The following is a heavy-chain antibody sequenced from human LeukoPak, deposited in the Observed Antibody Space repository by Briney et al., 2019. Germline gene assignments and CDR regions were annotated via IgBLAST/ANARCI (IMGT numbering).Heavy chain of an antibody. V-gene: IGHV3-23*01. Sequence: PGGSLRLSCAASGFTFSSYAMSWVRQAPGKGLERVSAISGSGGSTYYADSVKGRFTISRDNSKSTLFLQMTSLRAEDTAVYYCAKDPRVGSRVATPCHWGQGTLVTVSS. D-gene: IGHD5-24*01. J-gene: IGHJ4*02. CDR1: GFTFSSYA. CDR2: ISGSGGST. CDR3: AKDPRVGSRVATPCH.